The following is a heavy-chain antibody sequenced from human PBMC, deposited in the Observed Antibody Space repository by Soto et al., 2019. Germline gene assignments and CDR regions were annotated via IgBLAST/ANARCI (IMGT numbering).Heavy chain of an antibody. CDR2: IAFDGSHK. Sequence: QVQLAESGGGVVEPGRSLRLSCAASGFTLSDYGMHWVRQAPGKGLEWVAVIAFDGSHKYYADSVKGRFTISRDNSKNMLYLQMNRLRPQDTALYYFAKEYPKQNIAVNPQYFYYGMDVWGQGTTVSVSS. D-gene: IGHD2-21*01. V-gene: IGHV3-30*18. CDR1: GFTLSDYG. CDR3: AKEYPKQNIAVNPQYFYYGMDV. J-gene: IGHJ6*02.